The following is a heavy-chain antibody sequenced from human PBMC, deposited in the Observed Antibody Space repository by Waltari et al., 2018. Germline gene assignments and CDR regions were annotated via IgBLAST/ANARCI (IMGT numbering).Heavy chain of an antibody. CDR1: GGSFSGYY. Sequence: QVQLQQWGAGLLKPSDTLSLTCAVYGGSFSGYYWSWIRQPPGKGLEWIGEINHSGSTNFNPSLKSRFTIAVDTSKNQFSLKLSSVTAADTAVYYCARGLGGDDYWCQGTLVTVSS. CDR3: ARGLGGDDY. V-gene: IGHV4-34*01. CDR2: INHSGST. J-gene: IGHJ4*02. D-gene: IGHD2-21*01.